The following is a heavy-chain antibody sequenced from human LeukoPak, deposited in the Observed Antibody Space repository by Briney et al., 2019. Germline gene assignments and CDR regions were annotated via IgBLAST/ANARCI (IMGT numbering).Heavy chain of an antibody. V-gene: IGHV4-59*08. CDR2: MSYSGTS. CDR3: AAGSRPYYFYYMAV. CDR1: GGSIKTYY. J-gene: IGHJ6*03. Sequence: SETLSLTCTVSGGSIKTYYWSWSRQSPGKGLEWIGSMSYSGTSNYIPSLKSRVSMTIDISKNQFSLKLTTVTAADTALYFCAAGSRPYYFYYMAVWGTGTTVTVSS.